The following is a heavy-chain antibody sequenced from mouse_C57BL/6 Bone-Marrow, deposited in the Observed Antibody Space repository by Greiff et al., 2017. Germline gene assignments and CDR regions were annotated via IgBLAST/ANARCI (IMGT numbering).Heavy chain of an antibody. CDR3: ARDYYGSSMFAY. CDR2: IDPSDRYT. J-gene: IGHJ3*01. D-gene: IGHD1-1*01. CDR1: GYTFTSYW. V-gene: IGHV1-50*01. Sequence: QVHVKQSGAELVKPGASVKLSCKASGYTFTSYWMQWVKQRPGQGLEWIGEIDPSDRYTNYNQKFKGKATLTVDTSSSTAYMQLSSLTSEDSAVYYCARDYYGSSMFAYWGQGTLVTVSA.